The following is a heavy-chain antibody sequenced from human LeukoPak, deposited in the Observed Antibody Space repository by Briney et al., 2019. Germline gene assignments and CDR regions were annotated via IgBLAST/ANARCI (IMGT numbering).Heavy chain of an antibody. CDR3: ASSYGSGPRDYFDY. Sequence: GGSLRLSCAASGFTFSSYAMHWVRQAPGKGLEWVAVISYDGSNKYYADSVKGRFTISRDNSKNTLYLQMNSLRAEDTAVYYYASSYGSGPRDYFDYWGQGTLVTVSS. CDR1: GFTFSSYA. V-gene: IGHV3-30-3*01. J-gene: IGHJ4*02. CDR2: ISYDGSNK. D-gene: IGHD3-10*01.